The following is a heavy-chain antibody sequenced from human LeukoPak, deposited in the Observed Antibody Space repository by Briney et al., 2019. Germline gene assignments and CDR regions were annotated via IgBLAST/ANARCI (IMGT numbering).Heavy chain of an antibody. Sequence: WASVKVSCKASGYTFTSYDINWVRQATGQGLEWMGWMNPNNGNTGYAQKFQDRVTMTRDTSISTVYMELSSLRSEDTAVYYCARGGLVAGPYYFDYWGQGTLVTVSS. V-gene: IGHV1-8*02. CDR3: ARGGLVAGPYYFDY. CDR1: GYTFTSYD. J-gene: IGHJ4*02. D-gene: IGHD6-19*01. CDR2: MNPNNGNT.